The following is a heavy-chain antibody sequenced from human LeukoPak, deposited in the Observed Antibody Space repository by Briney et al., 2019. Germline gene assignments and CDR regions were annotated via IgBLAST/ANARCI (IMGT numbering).Heavy chain of an antibody. CDR1: GGSISSGSYY. J-gene: IGHJ6*03. D-gene: IGHD3-3*01. CDR3: ARDVGFLEWSRGYYYYMDV. V-gene: IGHV4-61*02. Sequence: SETLSLTCTVSGGSISSGSYYWSWIRQPAGKGLEWIGRIYTSGSTNYNPSLKSRVTISVDTSKNQLSLQLSSVTAAATAVYSCARDVGFLEWSRGYYYYMDVWGKGTTVTVSS. CDR2: IYTSGST.